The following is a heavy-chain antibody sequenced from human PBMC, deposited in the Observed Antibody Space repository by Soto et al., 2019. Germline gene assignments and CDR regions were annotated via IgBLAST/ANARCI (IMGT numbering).Heavy chain of an antibody. CDR2: IRSKANSYAT. CDR1: GFTFSGSA. D-gene: IGHD4-17*01. Sequence: EVQLVESGGGLVQPGGSLKLSCAASGFTFSGSAMHWVRQASGKGLEWVGRIRSKANSYATAYAASVKGRFTISRDDSKTTAYLQMTSLKTEDTAVYYCTRHQGGGDREPYFDYWGQGTLVTVSS. V-gene: IGHV3-73*02. J-gene: IGHJ4*02. CDR3: TRHQGGGDREPYFDY.